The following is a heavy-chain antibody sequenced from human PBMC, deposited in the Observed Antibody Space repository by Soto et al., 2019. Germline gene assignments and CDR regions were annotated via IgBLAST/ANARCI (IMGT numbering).Heavy chain of an antibody. CDR3: ARLIRTIFGVVIMDGMDV. Sequence: GESLKISCKGSGYSFTSYWIGWVRQMPGKGLEWMGIIYPGDSDTRYSPSFQGQVTISADKSISTAYLQWSSLKATDTAMYYCARLIRTIFGVVIMDGMDVWGQGTTVTVSS. D-gene: IGHD3-3*01. CDR1: GYSFTSYW. CDR2: IYPGDSDT. V-gene: IGHV5-51*01. J-gene: IGHJ6*02.